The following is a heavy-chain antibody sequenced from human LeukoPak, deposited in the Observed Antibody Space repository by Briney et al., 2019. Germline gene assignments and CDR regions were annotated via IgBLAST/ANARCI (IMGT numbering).Heavy chain of an antibody. CDR1: GFTFSSYG. Sequence: GGSLRLSCAASGFTFSSYGMHWVRQAPGKGLEWVAVIWYGGSNKYYADSVKGRFTISRDNSKNTLYLQMNSLRAEDTAVYYCAKDDGPYGGNSDYWGQGTLVTVSS. V-gene: IGHV3-30*02. D-gene: IGHD4-23*01. CDR2: IWYGGSNK. J-gene: IGHJ4*02. CDR3: AKDDGPYGGNSDY.